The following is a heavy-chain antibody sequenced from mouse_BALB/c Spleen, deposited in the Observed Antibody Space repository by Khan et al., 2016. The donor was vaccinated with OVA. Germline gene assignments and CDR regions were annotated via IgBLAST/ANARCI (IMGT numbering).Heavy chain of an antibody. D-gene: IGHD2-3*01. CDR2: IWAGGSI. Sequence: VQLQESGPGLVAPSQSLSITCTVSGFSLTSYGVNWVRQPPGKGLEWLGVIWAGGSINYNSALMSRLSISKDNSKSQVFLKMNSLQTDDTAMYYWARFYDGYLYARDYWGQGTSVTVSS. CDR1: GFSLTSYG. V-gene: IGHV2-9*02. J-gene: IGHJ4*01. CDR3: ARFYDGYLYARDY.